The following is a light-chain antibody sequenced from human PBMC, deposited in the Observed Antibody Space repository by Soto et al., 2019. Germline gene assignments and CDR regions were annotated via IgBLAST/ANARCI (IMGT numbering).Light chain of an antibody. CDR1: QSVSSNF. Sequence: EIVLTQSPGTLSLSPGERATLSCRASQSVSSNFLAWYQQKPGQAPGLLIYGASSRATGIPDRFSGSGSGTDFTLTISSLEPVDFAVYYCQQYDSSPLTFGGGTKVEIK. CDR2: GAS. V-gene: IGKV3-20*01. J-gene: IGKJ4*01. CDR3: QQYDSSPLT.